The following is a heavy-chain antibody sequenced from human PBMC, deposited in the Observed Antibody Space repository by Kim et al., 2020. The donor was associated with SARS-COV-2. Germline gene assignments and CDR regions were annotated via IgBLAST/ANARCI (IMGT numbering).Heavy chain of an antibody. J-gene: IGHJ3*02. V-gene: IGHV3-30*02. Sequence: DAVKGRFTISRDNCKNTLYLQMNSLRAEDTAVYYCAKDPSSGWSPDAFDIWGQGTMVTVSS. D-gene: IGHD6-19*01. CDR3: AKDPSSGWSPDAFDI.